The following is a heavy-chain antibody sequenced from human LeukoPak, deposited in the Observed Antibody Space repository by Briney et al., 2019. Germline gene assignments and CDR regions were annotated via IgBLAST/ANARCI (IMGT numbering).Heavy chain of an antibody. CDR1: GYIFTTYG. CDR2: ISANNGKT. CDR3: ARDEHITPQFEPFDF. Sequence: ASVTVSCKSSGYIFTTYGISWVRQAPGQGLERVGWISANNGKTNYAQNLQGRITMTTDTSTSTAYMELRSLRYDDTAVYYCARDEHITPQFEPFDFWGQGTLVTVSS. D-gene: IGHD1-14*01. J-gene: IGHJ4*02. V-gene: IGHV1-18*01.